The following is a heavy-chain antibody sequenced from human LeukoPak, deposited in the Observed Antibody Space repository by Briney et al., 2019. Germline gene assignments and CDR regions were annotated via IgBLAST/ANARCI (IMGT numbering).Heavy chain of an antibody. CDR1: GGSFSGYY. Sequence: PSETLSLTCAVYGGSFSGYYWSWIRQPPGKGLEWIGEINHSGSTNYNPSLKSRVTISVDRSNNQFSRKLSSVTAADTAVYYWARGVGTITRFFDDWGQGTLVTVSS. CDR3: ARGVGTITRFFDD. J-gene: IGHJ4*02. CDR2: INHSGST. V-gene: IGHV4-34*01. D-gene: IGHD5-24*01.